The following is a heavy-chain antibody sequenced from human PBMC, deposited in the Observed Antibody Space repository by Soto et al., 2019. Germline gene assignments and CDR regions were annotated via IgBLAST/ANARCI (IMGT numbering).Heavy chain of an antibody. CDR1: GYTFTSYA. V-gene: IGHV1-3*01. CDR2: INAGNGNT. Sequence: QVPLVQSGAEVKKPGASVKVSCKACGYTFTSYAMHWVRQAPGQRLEWMGWINAGNGNTKYSQKFQGRVTITRDTSASTAYMELSSLRSEDTAVYYCARDQGCSSTSCYGYYYYMDVWGKGTTVTVSS. J-gene: IGHJ6*03. D-gene: IGHD2-2*01. CDR3: ARDQGCSSTSCYGYYYYMDV.